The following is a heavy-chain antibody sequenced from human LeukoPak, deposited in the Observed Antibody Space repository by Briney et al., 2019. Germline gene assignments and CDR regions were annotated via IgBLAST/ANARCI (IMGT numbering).Heavy chain of an antibody. D-gene: IGHD2-21*01. J-gene: IGHJ4*02. V-gene: IGHV4-59*02. CDR2: IHYTAGT. CDR1: GGSASGDY. CDR3: ARLQGDSTAIFDY. Sequence: PSETLSLTCTLSGGSASGDYWSWVRQSPTGGLGWVGYIHYTAGTNYNPSLKIRGTMSVDTSKNQFSLRLRSMTAADTAVYYCARLQGDSTAIFDYWGQGTLVSVSS.